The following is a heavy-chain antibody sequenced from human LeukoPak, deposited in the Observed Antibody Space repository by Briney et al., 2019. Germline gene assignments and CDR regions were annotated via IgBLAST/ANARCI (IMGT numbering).Heavy chain of an antibody. Sequence: GESLKISCKGSGYSFTSYWIGWVRQMPGKGLEWMGIIYPGDSDTTYSPSFQGQVTISADKSISTAYLQWSSLKASDSAMYYCGRIPAAGSLKGSFDIWGQGTMVTVSS. V-gene: IGHV5-51*01. CDR1: GYSFTSYW. D-gene: IGHD6-13*01. CDR2: IYPGDSDT. CDR3: GRIPAAGSLKGSFDI. J-gene: IGHJ3*02.